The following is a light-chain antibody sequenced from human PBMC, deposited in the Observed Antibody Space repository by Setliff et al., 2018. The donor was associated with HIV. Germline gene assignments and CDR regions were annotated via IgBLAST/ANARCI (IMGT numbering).Light chain of an antibody. Sequence: QSVLTQPPSVSAAPGQKVTISCSGSSSNIGNNYVSWYQQFPGTAPKLLTYDNNKRPSGIPDRFSGSKSGTSATLGITGLQTGDEANYYCGTWDTSLSAVVFGGGTKVTVL. CDR2: DNN. V-gene: IGLV1-51*01. CDR1: SSNIGNNY. CDR3: GTWDTSLSAVV. J-gene: IGLJ2*01.